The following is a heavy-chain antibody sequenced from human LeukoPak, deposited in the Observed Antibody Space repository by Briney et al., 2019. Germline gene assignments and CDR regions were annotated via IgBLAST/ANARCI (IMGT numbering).Heavy chain of an antibody. CDR3: ARWLVVGDPWGFDP. D-gene: IGHD2-8*02. J-gene: IGHJ5*02. V-gene: IGHV5-51*01. CDR1: GYSFTSYW. Sequence: GESLKISCKGSGYSFTSYWIGWVRQMPGKGLEWMGIIYPGDSDTRYSPPFQGQITISADKSVNTAYLHWSSLKASDSGIYYCARWLVVGDPWGFDPWGQGTLVTVSS. CDR2: IYPGDSDT.